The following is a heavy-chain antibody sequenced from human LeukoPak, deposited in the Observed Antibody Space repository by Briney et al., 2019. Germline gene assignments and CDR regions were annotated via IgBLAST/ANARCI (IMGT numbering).Heavy chain of an antibody. CDR3: ARDLTYYYDSSGAPLDY. Sequence: GGSLRLSCVASGFTFDDHGMSWVRQAPGKGLEWVSGINWNGGSTGYADSVKGRFTISRDNAKNSLYLEMNSLRAEDTALYYCARDLTYYYDSSGAPLDYWGQGTLVTVSS. J-gene: IGHJ4*02. CDR1: GFTFDDHG. V-gene: IGHV3-20*04. D-gene: IGHD3-22*01. CDR2: INWNGGST.